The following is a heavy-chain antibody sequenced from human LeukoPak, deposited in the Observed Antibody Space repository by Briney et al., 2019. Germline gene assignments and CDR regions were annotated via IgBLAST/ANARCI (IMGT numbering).Heavy chain of an antibody. CDR1: GFTLSSYG. CDR2: ISYDGSNK. CDR3: ARGSGSYKDNWFDP. D-gene: IGHD3-10*01. Sequence: GGSLRLSCAASGFTLSSYGMHWVRQAPGKGLEWVAVISYDGSNKYYADSVKGRFTISRDNSKNTLYLQMNGLRAEDTAVYYCARGSGSYKDNWFDPWGQGTLVTVSS. J-gene: IGHJ5*02. V-gene: IGHV3-30*03.